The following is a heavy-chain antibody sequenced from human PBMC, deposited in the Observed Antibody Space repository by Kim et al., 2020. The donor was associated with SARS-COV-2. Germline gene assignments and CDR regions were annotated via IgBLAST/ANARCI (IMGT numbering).Heavy chain of an antibody. CDR1: GYTFTDYY. V-gene: IGHV1-2*06. CDR2: INPKSGGT. D-gene: IGHD6-13*01. Sequence: ASVKVSCKASGYTFTDYYMHWVRQAPGQGLEWMGRINPKSGGTNYAQKFQGRVTMTRDTSISTAYMELTRLRSDDTAVYYCARGVGSSSWYNYYGMDVWGQGTTVTVSS. CDR3: ARGVGSSSWYNYYGMDV. J-gene: IGHJ6*02.